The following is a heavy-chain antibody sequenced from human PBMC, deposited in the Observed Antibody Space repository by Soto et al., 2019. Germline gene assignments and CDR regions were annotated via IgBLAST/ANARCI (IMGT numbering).Heavy chain of an antibody. V-gene: IGHV1-8*01. Sequence: GASVKVSCKASGYTFTSYDINWVRQATGQGLEWMGWMNPNSGNTGYAQKFQGRVTMTRNTSISTAYMELSSLRSEDTAVYYCARSTGTTDWFDPWGQGTLVTVSS. CDR2: MNPNSGNT. CDR1: GYTFTSYD. CDR3: ARSTGTTDWFDP. J-gene: IGHJ5*02. D-gene: IGHD1-7*01.